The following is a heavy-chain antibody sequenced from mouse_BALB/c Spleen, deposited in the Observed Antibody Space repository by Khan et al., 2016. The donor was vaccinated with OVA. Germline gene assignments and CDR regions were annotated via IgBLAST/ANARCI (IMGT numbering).Heavy chain of an antibody. J-gene: IGHJ3*01. CDR2: IIYTGYT. CDR3: ARSTYRHAFVY. V-gene: IGHV3-8*02. D-gene: IGHD3-1*01. Sequence: EVQLQESGPSLVKPSQTLSLTCSVTGDSITTGYWNWIRKFPGNKLEYMGYIIYTGYTYYNPSLKSRISITRHTSNNQYYLQLNSVTDEDTATYYCARSTYRHAFVYWGQGTLVTVSA. CDR1: GDSITTGY.